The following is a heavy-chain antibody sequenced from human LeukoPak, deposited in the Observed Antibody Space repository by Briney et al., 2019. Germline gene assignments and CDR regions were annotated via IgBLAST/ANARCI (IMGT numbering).Heavy chain of an antibody. Sequence: PGRSLRLSCAASGFTFSSCGMHWVRQAPGKGLEWVAFIWYDGSNKYYADSVKGRFTISRDNSKNTLYLQMNSLRAEDTAVYYCAKDQEDGYNPLYYFDYWGQGTLVTVSS. CDR2: IWYDGSNK. CDR3: AKDQEDGYNPLYYFDY. V-gene: IGHV3-33*06. D-gene: IGHD5-24*01. J-gene: IGHJ4*02. CDR1: GFTFSSCG.